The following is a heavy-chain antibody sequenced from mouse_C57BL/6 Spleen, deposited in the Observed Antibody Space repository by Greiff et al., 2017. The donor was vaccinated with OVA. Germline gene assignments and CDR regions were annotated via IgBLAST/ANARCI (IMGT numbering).Heavy chain of an antibody. J-gene: IGHJ2*01. CDR3: ARVGLPYYFDY. CDR1: GYSITSGYY. D-gene: IGHD3-1*01. Sequence: EVQLQESGPGLVKPSQSLSLTCPVTGYSITSGYYWNWIRQFPGNKLEWMGYISYDGSNNYNPSFKTRISITRDTSKNQFFLKLNSVTTEDTATYYCARVGLPYYFDYWGQGTTLTVSS. V-gene: IGHV3-6*01. CDR2: ISYDGSN.